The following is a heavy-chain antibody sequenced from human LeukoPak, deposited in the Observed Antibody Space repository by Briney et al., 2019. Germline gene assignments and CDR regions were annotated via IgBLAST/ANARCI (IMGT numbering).Heavy chain of an antibody. CDR1: GYTFTSYG. V-gene: IGHV1-18*01. D-gene: IGHD6-13*01. CDR2: ISAYNGDT. CDR3: ARDRAAAGQHLFDY. J-gene: IGHJ4*02. Sequence: ASVKVSCKASGYTFTSYGISWVRQAPGQGLEWMGCISAYNGDTNYAQKLQGRVTMTTDTSTSTAYMELRSLRSDDTAVYYCARDRAAAGQHLFDYWGQGTLVTVSS.